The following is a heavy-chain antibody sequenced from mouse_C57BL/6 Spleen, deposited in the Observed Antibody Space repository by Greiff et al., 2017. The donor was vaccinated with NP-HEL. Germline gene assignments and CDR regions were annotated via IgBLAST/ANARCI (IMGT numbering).Heavy chain of an antibody. V-gene: IGHV5-6*01. Sequence: EVQLVESGGDLVKPGGSLKLSCAASGFTFSSYGMSWVRQTPDKRLEWVATISSGGSYTYYPDSVKGRFTISRDNAKNTLYLQMSSLKSEDTAMYYCARQGITTVVATGGYFDYWGQGTTLTVSS. CDR1: GFTFSSYG. CDR3: ARQGITTVVATGGYFDY. D-gene: IGHD1-1*01. J-gene: IGHJ2*01. CDR2: ISSGGSYT.